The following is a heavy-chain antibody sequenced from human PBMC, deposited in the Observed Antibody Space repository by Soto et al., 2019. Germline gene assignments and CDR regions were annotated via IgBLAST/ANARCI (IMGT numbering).Heavy chain of an antibody. CDR2: INHSGST. CDR1: GGSFSGYY. Sequence: SETLSLTCAVYGGSFSGYYWSWIRQPPGKGLEWIGEINHSGSTNYNPSLKSRVTISVDTSKNQFSLKLSSVTAADTAVYYCARKDKYYDFWSGPWGQGTLVTV. D-gene: IGHD3-3*01. CDR3: ARKDKYYDFWSGP. V-gene: IGHV4-34*01. J-gene: IGHJ4*02.